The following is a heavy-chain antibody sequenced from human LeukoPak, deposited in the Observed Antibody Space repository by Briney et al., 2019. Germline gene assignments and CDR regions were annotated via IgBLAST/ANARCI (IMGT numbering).Heavy chain of an antibody. J-gene: IGHJ6*04. CDR2: IKHDGSEK. CDR1: GFTFSSYW. D-gene: IGHD3-10*02. CDR3: AELGITMIGGV. V-gene: IGHV3-7*01. Sequence: GGSLRLSCAASGFTFSSYWMTWVRQAPGKGLEWVANIKHDGSEKYYLDSVKGRFTISRDNAENSLYLQMNSLRAEDTAVYYCAELGITMIGGVWGKGTTVTISS.